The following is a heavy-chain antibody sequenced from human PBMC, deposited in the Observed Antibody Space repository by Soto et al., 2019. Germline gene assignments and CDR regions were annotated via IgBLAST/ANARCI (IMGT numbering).Heavy chain of an antibody. CDR1: GGSISSGGYY. D-gene: IGHD6-19*01. J-gene: IGHJ3*02. CDR2: IYYSGST. Sequence: QVQLQESGPGLVKPSQTLSLTCTVSGGSISSGGYYWSWIRQHPGKGLEWIGYIYYSGSTYYNPSHKSRFTKSVDTSKNQFSLKLSSVTAADTAVDYCGRAGSSGWYGDAFHIWGQGTMVTVSS. CDR3: GRAGSSGWYGDAFHI. V-gene: IGHV4-31*03.